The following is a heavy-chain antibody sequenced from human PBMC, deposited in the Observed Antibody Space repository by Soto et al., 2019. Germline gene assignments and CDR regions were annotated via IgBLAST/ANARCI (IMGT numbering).Heavy chain of an antibody. CDR2: IYHSGST. CDR3: ARDSAYGDYTDLGAAHYYSYSGMDV. J-gene: IGHJ6*02. Sequence: QVQLQESGPGLVKPSGTLSLTCAVSGGSISSSNWWSWVRQPPGKGLEWIGEIYHSGSTNYNPSLKCRVTISVDKSKTQFSVKLSSVTAAATAVYYCARDSAYGDYTDLGAAHYYSYSGMDVWGQGTTVTVSS. D-gene: IGHD4-17*01. V-gene: IGHV4-4*02. CDR1: GGSISSSNW.